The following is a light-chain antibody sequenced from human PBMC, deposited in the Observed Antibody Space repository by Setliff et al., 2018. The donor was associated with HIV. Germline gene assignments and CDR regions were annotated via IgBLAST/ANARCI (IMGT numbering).Light chain of an antibody. CDR2: DVT. J-gene: IGLJ1*01. V-gene: IGLV2-11*01. CDR3: CSYTGSSALYV. Sequence: QSVLTQPRSVSGSPGQSVTIACTGTSSDAGDYNFVSWYQLHPGKAPKLIIYDVTKRPSGVPDRFSGSKSANAASLTISGLQAEDEADYYCCSYTGSSALYVFGTGTKVTVL. CDR1: SSDAGDYNF.